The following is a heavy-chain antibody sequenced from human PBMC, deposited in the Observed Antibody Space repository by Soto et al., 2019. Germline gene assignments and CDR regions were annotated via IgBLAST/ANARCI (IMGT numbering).Heavy chain of an antibody. J-gene: IGHJ1*01. V-gene: IGHV3-66*01. Sequence: EVHLVESGGDLVQPGGSLRLSCAASEFTVSNNYMSWVRQAPGKGLEWVSVIFSDGRTYYADSVKDRFTISRDNSKNTLYLQMNSLRAEDTAVYYCTSRFFQAVRQPWGQGTLVTVSS. CDR1: EFTVSNNY. CDR2: IFSDGRT. D-gene: IGHD3-10*02. CDR3: TSRFFQAVRQP.